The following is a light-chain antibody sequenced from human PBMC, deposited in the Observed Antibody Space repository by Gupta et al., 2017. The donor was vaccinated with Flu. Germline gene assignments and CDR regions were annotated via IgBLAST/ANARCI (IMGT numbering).Light chain of an antibody. CDR1: QRVSNF. Sequence: PSSLSASIGDRVTITCRASQRVSNFLNWYQQKPGKAPRLLIYAASTLQGGVPSRFSGSGSGTDFTLTINSLQRKDFATYYCQQGDSTPNTFGRGTTVEIK. V-gene: IGKV1-39*01. CDR2: AAS. J-gene: IGKJ4*02. CDR3: QQGDSTPNT.